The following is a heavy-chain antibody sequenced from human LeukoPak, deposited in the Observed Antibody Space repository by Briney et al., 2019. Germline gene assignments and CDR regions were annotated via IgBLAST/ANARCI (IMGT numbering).Heavy chain of an antibody. J-gene: IGHJ4*02. CDR3: ARDQNY. CDR1: GLTVSTNY. V-gene: IGHV3-66*02. CDR2: TYSGGTT. Sequence: TGGSLRLSCVAAGLTVSTNYMIWVREAPGKGLEWVSVTYSGGTTYYADSVKGRFTISTDNSQNTLYLQMNSLRPEDTAVYYCARDQNYWGQVTLVTVSS.